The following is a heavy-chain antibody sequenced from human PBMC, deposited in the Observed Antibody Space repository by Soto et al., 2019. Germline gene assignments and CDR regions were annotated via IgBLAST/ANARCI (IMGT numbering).Heavy chain of an antibody. Sequence: QVQLVQSGAEVRKPGASVNISCRASGFSFSDNLINWVRQAPGQRLEWMGWINPDNGNTRYSQTFQGRVTISRYSCANTADLDVSDLTAEDPAVCPCATDLLSVGSRANDGVAFWGQRTVVNVPP. J-gene: IGHJ3*01. CDR2: INPDNGNT. D-gene: IGHD1-26*01. CDR3: ATDLLSVGSRANDGVAF. CDR1: GFSFSDNL. V-gene: IGHV1-3*01.